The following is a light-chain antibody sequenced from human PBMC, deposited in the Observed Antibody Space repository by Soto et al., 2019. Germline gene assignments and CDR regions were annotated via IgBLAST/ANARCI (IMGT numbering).Light chain of an antibody. CDR2: KAS. CDR1: QDINNC. J-gene: IGKJ1*01. V-gene: IGKV1-5*03. Sequence: DIQMTQSPSSLSASVGDRVTITCQASQDINNCLNWYQQSPGKAPKLLIYKASTLKSGVPSRFSGSGSGTEFTLTISSLQPDDFATYYCQHYNSYSEAFGQGTKVDIK. CDR3: QHYNSYSEA.